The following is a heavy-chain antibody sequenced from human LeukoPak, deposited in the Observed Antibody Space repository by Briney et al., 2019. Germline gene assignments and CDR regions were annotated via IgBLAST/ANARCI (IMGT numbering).Heavy chain of an antibody. D-gene: IGHD3-10*01. CDR2: MYNTVTT. J-gene: IGHJ4*02. V-gene: IGHV4-59*01. Sequence: PSETLSLTCSVSGVSTTNNYWSWIRQPPGKGLEWIGYMYNTVTTNYNPSLKSRLTMSLDTSKNQFSLKLSSVTAADTAVYYCARVSSYGSGSMFVDYWGPGTLVTVSS. CDR3: ARVSSYGSGSMFVDY. CDR1: GVSTTNNY.